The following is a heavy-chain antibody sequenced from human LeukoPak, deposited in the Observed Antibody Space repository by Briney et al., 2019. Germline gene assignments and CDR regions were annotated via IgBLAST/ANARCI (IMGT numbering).Heavy chain of an antibody. J-gene: IGHJ5*02. Sequence: ASVKVSCKASGYTFTSYYMHWVRQAPGQGLEWMGIINPSGGSTSYAQKFRGRVTMTRDTSTSTVYMELSSLRSEDTAVYYCARDRITMVRGGKGWFDPWGQGTLVTVSS. V-gene: IGHV1-46*01. CDR1: GYTFTSYY. CDR2: INPSGGST. D-gene: IGHD3-10*01. CDR3: ARDRITMVRGGKGWFDP.